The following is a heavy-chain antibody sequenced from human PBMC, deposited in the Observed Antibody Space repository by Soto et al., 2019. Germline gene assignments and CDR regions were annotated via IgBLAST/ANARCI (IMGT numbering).Heavy chain of an antibody. CDR2: IYYSGST. CDR1: GGSISSGGYY. D-gene: IGHD6-13*01. V-gene: IGHV4-31*03. J-gene: IGHJ4*02. Sequence: QVQLQESGPGLVKPSQTLSLTCTVSGGSISSGGYYWSWIRQHPGKGLEWIGYIYYSGSTYYNPSLKRRVTISVDTSKNQFSLKLSSVTAADTAVYYCARDRCGGIAAAGTCYFDYWGQGTLVTVSS. CDR3: ARDRCGGIAAAGTCYFDY.